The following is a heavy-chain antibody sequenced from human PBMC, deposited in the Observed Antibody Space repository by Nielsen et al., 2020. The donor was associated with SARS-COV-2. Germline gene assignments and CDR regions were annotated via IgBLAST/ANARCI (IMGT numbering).Heavy chain of an antibody. CDR1: GGSVIFYY. CDR3: AKYDTHSD. CDR2: IYDSGDT. J-gene: IGHJ4*02. D-gene: IGHD3-22*01. V-gene: IGHV4-59*08. Sequence: SETLSLTCTVSGGSVIFYYWSWIRQPPGKGLEWIGYIYDSGDTKYNPSLKSRVSISIDTSKNQFSLNLMSVTAADSAIYFCAKYDTHSDWGQGTQVIVSS.